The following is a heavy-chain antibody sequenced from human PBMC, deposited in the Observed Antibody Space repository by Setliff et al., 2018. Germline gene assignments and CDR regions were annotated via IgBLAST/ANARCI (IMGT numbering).Heavy chain of an antibody. CDR2: IYQNGIT. Sequence: SETLSLTCSVSGASTSTTYYYWDWIRQSPEKGLEWIGTIYQNGITYYNPSVKSRVTISVDKSKNQFSLSLRSVTAADTAVYYCATDGPVLNGDYISWGQGTLVTVS. J-gene: IGHJ5*02. V-gene: IGHV4-39*07. CDR1: GASTSTTYYY. CDR3: ATDGPVLNGDYIS. D-gene: IGHD3-10*01.